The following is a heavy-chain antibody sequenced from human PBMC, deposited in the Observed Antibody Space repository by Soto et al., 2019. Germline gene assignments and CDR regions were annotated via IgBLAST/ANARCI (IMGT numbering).Heavy chain of an antibody. CDR2: LFSGST. V-gene: IGHV4-39*01. Sequence: PSETLSLTCTVSGDSIRGRSYYWGWIRQPPGRGLKWVGTLFSGSTYSSPSLKSRVSISLDTSKNQVSLKLSSVAAADTAIYYCANKSGIEVGGSFDSWGQGTLVTVSS. CDR1: GDSIRGRSYY. D-gene: IGHD6-19*01. J-gene: IGHJ5*02. CDR3: ANKSGIEVGGSFDS.